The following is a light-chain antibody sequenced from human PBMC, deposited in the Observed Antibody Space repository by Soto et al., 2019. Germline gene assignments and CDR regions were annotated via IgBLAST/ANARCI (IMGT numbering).Light chain of an antibody. CDR2: GAS. V-gene: IGKV3-15*01. CDR1: QSVSSN. CDR3: QQYNNWPPHT. Sequence: EIVMTQSPATLSVSPGERATLSCRASQSVSSNLAWYQQKPGQAPRLLIYGASTRATGIPARFSGSGSGTEFTLTISSLQSEDFEVYYCQQYNNWPPHTFGQGTKLEIK. J-gene: IGKJ2*01.